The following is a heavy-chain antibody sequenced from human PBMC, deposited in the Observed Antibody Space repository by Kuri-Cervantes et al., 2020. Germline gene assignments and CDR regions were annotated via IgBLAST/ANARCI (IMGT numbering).Heavy chain of an antibody. V-gene: IGHV3-48*01. Sequence: GGSLRLSCAASGFTFSSYSMNWVRQAPGKGLEWVSYISSSSSTMYYADSVKGRFTISRDNAKNSLYLQMNSLRAEDTAVYYCARESSYGDYLFDYWGQGTLVTVSS. CDR3: ARESSYGDYLFDY. J-gene: IGHJ4*02. D-gene: IGHD4-17*01. CDR1: GFTFSSYS. CDR2: ISSSSSTM.